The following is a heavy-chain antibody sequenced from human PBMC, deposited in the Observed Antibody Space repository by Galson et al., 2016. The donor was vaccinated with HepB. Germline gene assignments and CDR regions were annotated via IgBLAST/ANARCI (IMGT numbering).Heavy chain of an antibody. CDR3: ARGGGSAYYGMDV. CDR1: GYTFTSYG. V-gene: IGHV1-18*01. J-gene: IGHJ6*02. CDR2: ISPYNGDT. D-gene: IGHD1-26*01. Sequence: SVKVSCKASGYTFTSYGISWVRQAPGQGLEWMGWISPYNGDTNYAQKLQGRVTVTTDTSASTPYMELRSLRSDDTAVYYCARGGGSAYYGMDVWGQGTTVTVSS.